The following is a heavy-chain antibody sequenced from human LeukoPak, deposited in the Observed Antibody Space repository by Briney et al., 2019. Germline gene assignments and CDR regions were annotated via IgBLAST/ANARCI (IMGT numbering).Heavy chain of an antibody. CDR1: GFTFSSYD. CDR3: ARAAYSSTWYSRYFDL. V-gene: IGHV3-13*01. CDR2: IGTAGEI. Sequence: PGGSLRLSCAASGFTFSSYDIHWVRQATGKGLEWVSGIGTAGEIYYPGSVKGRFTICRENAKNSLYLQMNSLRAGDTAVYYCARAAYSSTWYSRYFDLWGRGTLVTVSS. D-gene: IGHD6-13*01. J-gene: IGHJ2*01.